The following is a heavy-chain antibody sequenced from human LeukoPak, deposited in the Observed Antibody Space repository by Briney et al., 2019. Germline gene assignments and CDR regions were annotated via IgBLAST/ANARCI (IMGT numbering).Heavy chain of an antibody. Sequence: GASVKVSCKVSGYTFTAYYMHWVRQAPGQGLEWMGRINPNSGGTNYAQKFQDRVTMTRDTSISTGYMELSRLRSDDTAVYYCARDLDQYNGRFGGFGHDFWGQGTLVTVSS. V-gene: IGHV1-2*06. J-gene: IGHJ4*02. CDR3: ARDLDQYNGRFGGFGHDF. CDR2: INPNSGGT. CDR1: GYTFTAYY. D-gene: IGHD3-10*01.